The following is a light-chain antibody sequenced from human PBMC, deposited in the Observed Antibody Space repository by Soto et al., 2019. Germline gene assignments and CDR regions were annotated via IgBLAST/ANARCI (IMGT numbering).Light chain of an antibody. Sequence: DIQMTQSPSTLSAYVGDRVTITCRASQDLDRCLAWYQQKPGKVAKLLIYDASTLESGVTSRFSGSGAGTEFTLTISSLQHDDVATYYCQQYNSYFMYIFGQGTKVEIK. CDR2: DAS. V-gene: IGKV1-5*01. J-gene: IGKJ2*01. CDR1: QDLDRC. CDR3: QQYNSYFMYI.